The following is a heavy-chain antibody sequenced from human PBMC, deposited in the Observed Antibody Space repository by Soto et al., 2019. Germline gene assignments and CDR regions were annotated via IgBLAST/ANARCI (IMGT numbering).Heavy chain of an antibody. Sequence: GESLKISCQGSGYTFTTYWISWVRQMPGKGLEWMGRIDPSDSYAGYSPSFQGHVTISTDKSISTAYLQWSSLKASDTAIYYCARLPPGSPTADWGQGTLVTGSS. CDR1: GYTFTTYW. V-gene: IGHV5-10-1*01. J-gene: IGHJ4*02. CDR2: IDPSDSYA. CDR3: ARLPPGSPTAD. D-gene: IGHD1-26*01.